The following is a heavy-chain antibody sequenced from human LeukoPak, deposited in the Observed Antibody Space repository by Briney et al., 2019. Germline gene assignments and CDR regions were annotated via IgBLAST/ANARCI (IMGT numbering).Heavy chain of an antibody. V-gene: IGHV3-48*02. CDR1: GFTFSSYS. CDR3: ARDYYSNYVFVPFYYYGMDV. J-gene: IGHJ6*02. D-gene: IGHD4-11*01. Sequence: GGSLRLSCAASGFTFSSYSMNWVRQAPGKGLEWVSYISSSSTIYYADSVKGRFTISRDNAKNSLYLQMNSLRDEDTAVYYCARDYYSNYVFVPFYYYGMDVWGQGTTVTVSS. CDR2: ISSSSTI.